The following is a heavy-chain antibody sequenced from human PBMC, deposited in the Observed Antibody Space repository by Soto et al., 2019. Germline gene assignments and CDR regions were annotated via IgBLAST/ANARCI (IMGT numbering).Heavy chain of an antibody. V-gene: IGHV3-23*01. D-gene: IGHD3-10*01. CDR3: TRGPGVREVALVFGY. Sequence: EVQLLESGGGLVQPGGSLRLSCAASGFSFNTYAMTWVRQAPGKGLEWVSSVSGSGGTTYYADSVKGRFTISRDNSKNTLYMQMNSLRADDTAIYYCTRGPGVREVALVFGYWGQGALVTVSS. J-gene: IGHJ4*02. CDR2: VSGSGGTT. CDR1: GFSFNTYA.